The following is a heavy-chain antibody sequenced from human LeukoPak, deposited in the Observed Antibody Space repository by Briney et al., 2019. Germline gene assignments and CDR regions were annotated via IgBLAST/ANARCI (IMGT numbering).Heavy chain of an antibody. V-gene: IGHV1-8*01. CDR3: ARRTVTTRCSDY. Sequence: VASVKVSCKASGYTFTSYDINWVRQATGQGLEWMGWMNPNSGNTGYAQKFQGRVTMTRNTSISTAYMELSSLRSEDTAVYYCARRTVTTRCSDYWGQGTLVTVSS. CDR1: GYTFTSYD. D-gene: IGHD4-17*01. J-gene: IGHJ4*02. CDR2: MNPNSGNT.